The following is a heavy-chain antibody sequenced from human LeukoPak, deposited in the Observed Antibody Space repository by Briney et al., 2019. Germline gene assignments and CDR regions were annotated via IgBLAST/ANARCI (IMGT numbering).Heavy chain of an antibody. CDR3: ARAAGGWDLYYYYNGMDV. V-gene: IGHV1-8*01. D-gene: IGHD6-19*01. CDR2: MNPNSGNT. J-gene: IGHJ6*02. Sequence: ASVKVSCKASGYTFTSYDINWVRQATGQGLEWMGWMNPNSGNTGYAQKFQGRVTMTRNTTISTAYMELSSLRSEDTAVYYCARAAGGWDLYYYYNGMDVWGQGTTVTVSS. CDR1: GYTFTSYD.